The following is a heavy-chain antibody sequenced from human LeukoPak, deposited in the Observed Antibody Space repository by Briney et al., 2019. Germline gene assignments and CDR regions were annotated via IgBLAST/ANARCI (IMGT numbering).Heavy chain of an antibody. V-gene: IGHV3-48*03. J-gene: IGHJ4*02. CDR1: GFSFSSYE. Sequence: GGSLRLSCAASGFSFSSYEMAWVRQAPGKGLEWLSFISNRDNTIYTADSVKGRFTISRDNAKNSLYLQMNSLRADDTAIYYCERVRGEAPFDYWGLGTLVTVSS. CDR2: ISNRDNTI. CDR3: ERVRGEAPFDY. D-gene: IGHD3-10*01.